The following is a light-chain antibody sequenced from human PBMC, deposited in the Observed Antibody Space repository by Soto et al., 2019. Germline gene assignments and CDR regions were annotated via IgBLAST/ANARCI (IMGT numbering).Light chain of an antibody. CDR3: HQTYIGPIT. CDR2: WAS. V-gene: IGKV4-1*01. Sequence: DIVMTQSPDSLAVSLGERATINCKSSQSLLSTSDNLNYLAWHQHRPGQPPRLLIYWASTREAGVPDRFTGSGSGTDFTLTISSLQAEDVGIYYCHQTYIGPITFGQGTRLEIK. J-gene: IGKJ5*01. CDR1: QSLLSTSDNLNY.